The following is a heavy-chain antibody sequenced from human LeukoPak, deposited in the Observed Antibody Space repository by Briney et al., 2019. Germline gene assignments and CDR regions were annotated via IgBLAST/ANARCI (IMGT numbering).Heavy chain of an antibody. Sequence: GGSLRLSCAASGFTFSSYAMNWVRQAPGKGLEWVSGTSGSGDSTYYADSVKGRFTISRDNSKNALYLQMNSLRAEDTAVYYCARDSYDSTGYYVGNYWGQGTLVTVSS. CDR1: GFTFSSYA. D-gene: IGHD3-22*01. V-gene: IGHV3-23*01. CDR3: ARDSYDSTGYYVGNY. J-gene: IGHJ4*02. CDR2: TSGSGDST.